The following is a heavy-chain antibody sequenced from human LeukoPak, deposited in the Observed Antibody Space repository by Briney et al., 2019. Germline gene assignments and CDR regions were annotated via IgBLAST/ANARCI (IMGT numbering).Heavy chain of an antibody. Sequence: GESLKISCKGSGYSFTSYWIGWVRQMPGKGLEWMGIIYPGDSDTRYSPSFQGQVTISTDKSTSTAYLQWSSLKASDTAMYYCARQVPSSRGYFDYWGQGTLVTVSS. CDR2: IYPGDSDT. CDR3: ARQVPSSRGYFDY. CDR1: GYSFTSYW. D-gene: IGHD2-2*01. J-gene: IGHJ4*02. V-gene: IGHV5-51*01.